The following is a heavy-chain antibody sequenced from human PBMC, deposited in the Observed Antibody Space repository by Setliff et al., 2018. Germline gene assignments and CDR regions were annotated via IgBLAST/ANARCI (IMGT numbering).Heavy chain of an antibody. CDR1: GGSISDNGYF. V-gene: IGHV4-39*07. CDR2: IYFGGNT. D-gene: IGHD1-26*01. J-gene: IGHJ3*02. CDR3: ARDASASDGRNAFDI. Sequence: SETLSLTCTVPGGSISDNGYFWGWVRQPPGKGLEWIGNIYFGGNTYFNPSSKSRVTMSIDMSNSQFSLKLSSVTAADTAIYYCARDASASDGRNAFDIWGQGTMVTVSS.